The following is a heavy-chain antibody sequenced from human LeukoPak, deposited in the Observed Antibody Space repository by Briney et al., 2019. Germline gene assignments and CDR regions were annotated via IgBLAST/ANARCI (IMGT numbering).Heavy chain of an antibody. D-gene: IGHD3-10*01. Sequence: PGGSLRLSCAASGFTVSSNYMSWVRQAPGKGLEWVSVIYSGGSTYYADSVKGRFTISRDNSKNTLYLQMNSLRAEDTAVYFCARDDDPPGGSGSYNPWGQGTLVTVSS. CDR3: ARDDDPPGGSGSYNP. V-gene: IGHV3-66*02. J-gene: IGHJ5*02. CDR1: GFTVSSNY. CDR2: IYSGGST.